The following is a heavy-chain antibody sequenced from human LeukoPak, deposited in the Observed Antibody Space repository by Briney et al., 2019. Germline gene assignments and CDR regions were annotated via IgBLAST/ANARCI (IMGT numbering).Heavy chain of an antibody. CDR2: TYYRSICYN. J-gene: IGHJ4*02. V-gene: IGHV6-1*01. Sequence: SRTLSLTCVISGGSVFSTFPSWNGVRQSRSGGLEWLGRTYYRSICYNESADSDRGRIIINPDTSKNQFSLQLDSVTSEDTAVYCCVRDFRGYLDHWGQGTLVTVSS. D-gene: IGHD2-15*01. CDR3: VRDFRGYLDH. CDR1: GGSVFSTFPS.